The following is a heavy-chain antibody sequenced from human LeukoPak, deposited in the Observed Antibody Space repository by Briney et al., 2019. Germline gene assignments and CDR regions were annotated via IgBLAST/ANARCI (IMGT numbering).Heavy chain of an antibody. D-gene: IGHD3-16*01. CDR2: IKQDGSEK. V-gene: IGHV3-7*01. J-gene: IGHJ5*02. CDR3: ARDGGTDWYDP. Sequence: TGGSLRLSCAASGFTFSNYEMYWVRRAPGKGLQWVANIKQDGSEKTYVESVKGRFTISRDNAKNSLYLQMNSLRVEDTAMYYCARDGGTDWYDPWGQGTLVTVSS. CDR1: GFTFSNYE.